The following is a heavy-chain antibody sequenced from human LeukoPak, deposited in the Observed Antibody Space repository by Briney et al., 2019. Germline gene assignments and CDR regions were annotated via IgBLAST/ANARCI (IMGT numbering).Heavy chain of an antibody. Sequence: PSETLSLTCTVSGGSTSSYHWSWIRQPPGKGLEWIGYIYSSGTTNYNPSLKSRVTISVDSSKNQFSLKLSSVTAADTAVYYCARHFAYSSSSYFDYWGQGSLVTVSS. CDR3: ARHFAYSSSSYFDY. V-gene: IGHV4-59*08. CDR2: IYSSGTT. CDR1: GGSTSSYH. D-gene: IGHD6-6*01. J-gene: IGHJ4*02.